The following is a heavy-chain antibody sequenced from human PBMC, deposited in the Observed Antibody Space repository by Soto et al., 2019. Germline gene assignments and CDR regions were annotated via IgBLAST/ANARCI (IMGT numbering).Heavy chain of an antibody. Sequence: GGSLRLSCAASGFTFSSYGMHWVRQAPGKGLEWVAVISYDGSNKYYADSVKGRFTISRDNSKNTLYLQMNSLRAEDTAVYYCAKDPSITIFPGNWFDPWGQGTLVTVS. J-gene: IGHJ5*02. V-gene: IGHV3-30*18. D-gene: IGHD3-3*01. CDR1: GFTFSSYG. CDR3: AKDPSITIFPGNWFDP. CDR2: ISYDGSNK.